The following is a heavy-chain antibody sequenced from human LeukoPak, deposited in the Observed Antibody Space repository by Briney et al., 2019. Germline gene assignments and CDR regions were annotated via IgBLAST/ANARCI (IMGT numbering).Heavy chain of an antibody. CDR1: GFTFSTYG. V-gene: IGHV3-30*03. CDR3: AREGIAGHPPDY. D-gene: IGHD2-15*01. Sequence: PGGSLRLSCAASGFTFSTYGMHWVRQVPGKGLEWVAVISYDGSSQYYPESVKGRFTISRDNSKNTLYLQMNNLRAEDTAVYYCAREGIAGHPPDYWGQGTLVTVSS. CDR2: ISYDGSSQ. J-gene: IGHJ4*02.